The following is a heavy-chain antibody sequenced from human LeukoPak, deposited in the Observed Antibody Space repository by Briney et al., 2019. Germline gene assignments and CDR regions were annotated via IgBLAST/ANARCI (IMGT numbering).Heavy chain of an antibody. CDR1: GYTFTSYG. D-gene: IGHD3-22*01. V-gene: IGHV1-18*01. Sequence: ASVKVSCKASGYTFTSYGISWVRQAPGQGLEWMGWISAYNGNTNYAQKLQGRVTMTTDTSTSTAYMELRSLRSDDTAVYYCARSYYYDSSGYPRQDYYYYGMDVWGQGTTVTVSS. CDR3: ARSYYYDSSGYPRQDYYYYGMDV. J-gene: IGHJ6*02. CDR2: ISAYNGNT.